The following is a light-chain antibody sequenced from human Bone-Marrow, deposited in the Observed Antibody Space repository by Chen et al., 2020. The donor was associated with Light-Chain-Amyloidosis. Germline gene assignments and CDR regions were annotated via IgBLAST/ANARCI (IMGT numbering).Light chain of an antibody. CDR1: QSVSSY. CDR3: QQRGSWPHT. J-gene: IGKJ2*01. Sequence: EIVLTQSPATLSLSPGERATLSCRASQSVSSYLAWYQQKPGQAPRLLIYDASNRATGIPARFSGSGSGTDFTRTISSLEPEDFAVYYCQQRGSWPHTFGQGTKLEIK. CDR2: DAS. V-gene: IGKV3-11*01.